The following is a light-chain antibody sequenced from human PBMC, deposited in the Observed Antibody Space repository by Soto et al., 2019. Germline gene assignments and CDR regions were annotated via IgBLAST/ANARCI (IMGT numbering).Light chain of an antibody. V-gene: IGKV1-39*01. Sequence: DIQMTQSPSSLSASVVDRVTITFRASQTISIFLNWYQQKPGKAPKLLIYGASTLQGGVPSRFSGSGSGTDFTPTISRLQPEDFATYYCQRSYGSPPWTFGQGTRLEIK. CDR2: GAS. CDR1: QTISIF. CDR3: QRSYGSPPWT. J-gene: IGKJ5*01.